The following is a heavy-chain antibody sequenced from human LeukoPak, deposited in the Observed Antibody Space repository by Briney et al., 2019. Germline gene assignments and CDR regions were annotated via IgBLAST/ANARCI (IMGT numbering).Heavy chain of an antibody. D-gene: IGHD3-3*01. Sequence: SVKVSCKASGGTFSSYTISWVRQAPGQGLEWMGRIIPILGIANYAQEFQGRVTITADESTSTAYMELSSLRSEDTAVYYCAQYDFWSGYLADDAFDIWGQGTMVTVSS. V-gene: IGHV1-69*02. CDR2: IIPILGIA. CDR3: AQYDFWSGYLADDAFDI. CDR1: GGTFSSYT. J-gene: IGHJ3*02.